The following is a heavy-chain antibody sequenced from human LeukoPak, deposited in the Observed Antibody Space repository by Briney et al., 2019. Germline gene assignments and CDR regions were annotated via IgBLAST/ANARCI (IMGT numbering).Heavy chain of an antibody. Sequence: GGSLRLSCAASGFTFSSYAMHWVRQAPGKGLEWVAVISYDGSNKYYADSVKGRFTISRDNSKNTLYLQMNSLRAEDTAVYYCARSPPGGYPYFDYWGQGTLVTVSS. V-gene: IGHV3-30*04. CDR3: ARSPPGGYPYFDY. D-gene: IGHD3-16*01. J-gene: IGHJ4*02. CDR1: GFTFSSYA. CDR2: ISYDGSNK.